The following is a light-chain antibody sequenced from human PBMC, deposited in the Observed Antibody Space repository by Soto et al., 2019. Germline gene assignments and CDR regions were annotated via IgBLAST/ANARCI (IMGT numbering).Light chain of an antibody. V-gene: IGLV2-8*01. CDR3: SSYAGSNNVYV. CDR1: SSDVGGYNY. CDR2: EVS. J-gene: IGLJ1*01. Sequence: QSVLTQPPSASGSPGQSVTISCNGTSSDVGGYNYVSWYQQHPGKAPKLMIYEVSKRPSGVPDRFSGSKSGNTASLTVSGLQAEDEADYYCSSYAGSNNVYVFGTGTKLTVL.